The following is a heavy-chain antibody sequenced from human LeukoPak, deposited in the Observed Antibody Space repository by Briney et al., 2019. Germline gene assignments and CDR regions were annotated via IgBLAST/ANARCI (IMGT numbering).Heavy chain of an antibody. J-gene: IGHJ5*02. Sequence: GESLKLDCQGSGYSFTSYWISWVRQMPGKGLEWMGIIYPGDSDTRYSPSFQGQVTISADKSISTAYLQWSSLKASDTAMYYCARLSGTYDILTGYSYNWFDPWGQGTLVTVSS. CDR2: IYPGDSDT. CDR1: GYSFTSYW. CDR3: ARLSGTYDILTGYSYNWFDP. V-gene: IGHV5-51*01. D-gene: IGHD3-9*01.